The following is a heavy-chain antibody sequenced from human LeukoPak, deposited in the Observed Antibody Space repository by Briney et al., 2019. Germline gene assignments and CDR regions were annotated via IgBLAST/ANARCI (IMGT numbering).Heavy chain of an antibody. J-gene: IGHJ4*02. CDR2: IKQDGSDK. CDR1: GFPFSSFW. CDR3: VRIYGDTKDYFDY. Sequence: TGGSLRLSCAASGFPFSSFWMSWVRQAPGKGLEWVANIKQDGSDKNYVDSVKGRFTISRDNAKNSLYLQMNSLRPEDTAVYYCVRIYGDTKDYFDYWGQGTLVTVSS. D-gene: IGHD4-17*01. V-gene: IGHV3-7*01.